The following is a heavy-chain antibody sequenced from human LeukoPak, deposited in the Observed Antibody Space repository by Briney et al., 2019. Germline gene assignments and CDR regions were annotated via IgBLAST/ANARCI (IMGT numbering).Heavy chain of an antibody. CDR3: ARRRYCSSTSCLRAYFDY. J-gene: IGHJ4*02. CDR2: ISSSSSTI. Sequence: GGSLRLSCAASGFTFSSYSMNWVRQAPGKGLEWVSYISSSSSTIYYADSVKGRFTISRDNAKNSLYLQMNSLRAEDTAVYYCARRRYCSSTSCLRAYFDYWGQGTLVTVSS. V-gene: IGHV3-48*04. CDR1: GFTFSSYS. D-gene: IGHD2-2*01.